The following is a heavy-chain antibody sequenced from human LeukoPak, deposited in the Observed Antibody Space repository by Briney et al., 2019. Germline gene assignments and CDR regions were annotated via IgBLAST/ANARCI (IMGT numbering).Heavy chain of an antibody. CDR2: ISWNSGSI. CDR1: GFTFDDYA. J-gene: IGHJ4*02. V-gene: IGHV3-9*01. Sequence: QPGRSLRLSCAASGFTFDDYAMHWVRQAPGKGLEWVSGISWNSGSIGYADSVKGRFTISRDNAKNTLYLQMNSLRAEDTAVYYCARDAKLGQFDYWGQGTLVTVSS. CDR3: ARDAKLGQFDY. D-gene: IGHD7-27*01.